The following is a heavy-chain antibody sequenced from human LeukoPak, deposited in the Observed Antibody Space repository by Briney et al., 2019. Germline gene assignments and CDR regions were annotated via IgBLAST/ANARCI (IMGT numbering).Heavy chain of an antibody. J-gene: IGHJ4*02. D-gene: IGHD6-13*01. V-gene: IGHV4-59*01. CDR1: GGSISSYY. Sequence: SETLSLTCTVSGGSISSYYWSWIRQPPGKGLEWIGYIYYSGSTNYNPSLKSRVTISVDTSKNQLSLKLSSVTAADTAVYYCARSSSWYYFDYWGQGTLVTVSS. CDR3: ARSSSWYYFDY. CDR2: IYYSGST.